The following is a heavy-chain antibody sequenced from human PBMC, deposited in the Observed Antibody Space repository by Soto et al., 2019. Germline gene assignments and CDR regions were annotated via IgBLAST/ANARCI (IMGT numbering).Heavy chain of an antibody. J-gene: IGHJ4*02. CDR1: GGSFSGYY. CDR3: ARGSPYSGYAW. Sequence: QVQLQQWGAGLLKPSETLSLTCAVYGGSFSGYYWSWIRQPPGKGLEWIGEIYHSGRTNYNPSLRSRVTISVDTSKNQFSLKLSSVTAADTAVYYCARGSPYSGYAWWGQGTLVTVSS. CDR2: IYHSGRT. V-gene: IGHV4-34*01. D-gene: IGHD5-12*01.